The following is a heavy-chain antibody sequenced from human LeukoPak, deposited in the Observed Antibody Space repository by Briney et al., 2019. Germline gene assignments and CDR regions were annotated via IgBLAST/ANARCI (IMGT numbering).Heavy chain of an antibody. CDR3: ASGADYSTSSFDY. V-gene: IGHV4-59*01. Sequence: SETLSLTCTVSGGSIINYYWTWIRQPPGKGLEWIGYVYYSGSTSYNPSLKSRVTISVDTSKNQFSLKLSSVTAADTAVYYCASGADYSTSSFDYWGQGPLVTVSS. D-gene: IGHD4-11*01. J-gene: IGHJ4*02. CDR1: GGSIINYY. CDR2: VYYSGST.